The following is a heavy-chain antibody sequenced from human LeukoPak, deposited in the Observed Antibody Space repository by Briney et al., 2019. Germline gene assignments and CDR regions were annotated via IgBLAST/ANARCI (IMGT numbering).Heavy chain of an antibody. V-gene: IGHV4-61*02. Sequence: SQTLSLTCTVSGGSISSGSYYWSWIRQPAGKGLEWIGRIYTSGSTNYNPSLKSRVAISVDTSKNRFSLKLSSVTAADTAVYYCARATKITIFGVVIIGRYFDYWGQGTLVTVSS. CDR2: IYTSGST. CDR3: ARATKITIFGVVIIGRYFDY. J-gene: IGHJ4*02. D-gene: IGHD3-3*01. CDR1: GGSISSGSYY.